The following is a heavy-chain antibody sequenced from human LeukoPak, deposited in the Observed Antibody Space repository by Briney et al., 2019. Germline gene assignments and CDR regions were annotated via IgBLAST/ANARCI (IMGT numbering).Heavy chain of an antibody. Sequence: GGSLRLSCSASGXIFSNFVLHWVRQAPGKGLVSVARIPSDDNPTNYADSVQGRFTISRDNAKNTLYLHMNDLRVEDTAVYFCARDHYFKIDYWGQGTPVTVSS. CDR3: ARDHYFKIDY. CDR1: GXIFSNFV. V-gene: IGHV3-74*01. D-gene: IGHD3-10*01. J-gene: IGHJ4*02. CDR2: IPSDDNPT.